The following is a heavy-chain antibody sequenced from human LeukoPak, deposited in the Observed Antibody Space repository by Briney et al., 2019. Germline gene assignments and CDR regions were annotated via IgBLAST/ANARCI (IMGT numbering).Heavy chain of an antibody. D-gene: IGHD1-26*01. V-gene: IGHV3-23*01. CDR1: GFTFSSYA. Sequence: GGSLRLSCAASGFTFSSYAMSWVRQAPGKGLEWVSAISGSGGSTYYADSVKGRFTISRDNSKNTLYLQMNSLRAEDTAAYYCAKDRSYSGSYHDYWGQGTLVTVSS. CDR3: AKDRSYSGSYHDY. CDR2: ISGSGGST. J-gene: IGHJ4*02.